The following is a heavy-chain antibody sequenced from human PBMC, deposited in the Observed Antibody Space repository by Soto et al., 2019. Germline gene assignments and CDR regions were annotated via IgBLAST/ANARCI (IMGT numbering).Heavy chain of an antibody. CDR2: IHPSGGGT. CDR3: ARGGHIAVVTASFDY. Sequence: QVQLVQSGAEVKKPGASVKVSCKPSGYTFNTYYLHWVRQAPGQALEWMGVIHPSGGGTTYAQKFLGRVTVTRDTSTSTVFMELSSLRSDDTAVYYCARGGHIAVVTASFDYWGQGTLFTVSS. D-gene: IGHD2-21*02. V-gene: IGHV1-46*02. J-gene: IGHJ4*02. CDR1: GYTFNTYY.